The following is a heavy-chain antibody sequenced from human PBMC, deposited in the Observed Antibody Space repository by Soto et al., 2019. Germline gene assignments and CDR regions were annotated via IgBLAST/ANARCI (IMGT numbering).Heavy chain of an antibody. CDR1: GGSISSPSYN. D-gene: IGHD2-8*02. CDR3: TTLASGHFDS. CDR2: VFYSGTT. J-gene: IGHJ4*02. V-gene: IGHV4-39*01. Sequence: QPRESGPGLLKPSETLSLTCNVSGGSISSPSYNWGWVRQPPGKGPEWIGTVFYSGTTQYNPSLRSRLAMSVDTSKSQVSLTLTSVTAADTAVYYCTTLASGHFDSWGQGAQVTVSS.